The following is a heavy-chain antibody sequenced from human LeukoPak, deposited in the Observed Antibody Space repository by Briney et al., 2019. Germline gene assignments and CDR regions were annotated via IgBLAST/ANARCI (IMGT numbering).Heavy chain of an antibody. CDR2: IKQDGSEK. V-gene: IGHV3-7*01. CDR1: GFTFSNAW. CDR3: ARDWIQLWSPPDY. Sequence: GGSLRLSCAASGFTFSNAWMSWVRQAPGKGLEWVANIKQDGSEKYYVDSVKGRFTISRDNAKNSLCLQMNSLRAEDTAVYYCARDWIQLWSPPDYWGQGTLVTVSS. J-gene: IGHJ4*02. D-gene: IGHD5-18*01.